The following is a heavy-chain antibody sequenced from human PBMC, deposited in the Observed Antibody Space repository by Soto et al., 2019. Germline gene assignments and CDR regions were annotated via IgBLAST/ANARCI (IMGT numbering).Heavy chain of an antibody. J-gene: IGHJ4*02. CDR1: GFTFSDYY. Sequence: GGSLRLSCAASGFTFSDYYMSWIRQAPGRGLEWVSYISSSDTIYYADSVKGRFTISRDNAKNSLYLQMNSLRAEDTAMYYCARELGYYDSSGYFDYWGQGTLVTVPS. D-gene: IGHD3-22*01. CDR3: ARELGYYDSSGYFDY. CDR2: ISSSDTI. V-gene: IGHV3-11*01.